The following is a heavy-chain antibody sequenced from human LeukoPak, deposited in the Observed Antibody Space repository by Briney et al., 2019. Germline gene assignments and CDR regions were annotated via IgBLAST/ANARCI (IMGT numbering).Heavy chain of an antibody. CDR2: ISQDGSET. D-gene: IGHD6-19*01. CDR3: ARETGYSSGWYPRNYFDY. V-gene: IGHV3-7*01. Sequence: GGSLRLSCAASGFTFNSFFLNWVRLTPGRELEWLACISQDGSETFYMDSVSGRFTISRDNSKNTLYLQMNSLRAEDTAVYYCARETGYSSGWYPRNYFDYWGQGTLVTVSS. J-gene: IGHJ4*02. CDR1: GFTFNSFF.